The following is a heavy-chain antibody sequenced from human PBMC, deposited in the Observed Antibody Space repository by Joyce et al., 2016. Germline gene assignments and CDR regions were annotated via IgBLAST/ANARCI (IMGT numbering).Heavy chain of an antibody. V-gene: IGHV3-48*04. CDR1: GFTCSSYS. CDR3: AREAGYYDSSGYPYAFDI. CDR2: ISSSGSTI. D-gene: IGHD3-22*01. Sequence: EVQLVASGGGLVQPGGSLRLSCAASGFTCSSYSMNWVRQTPGKGLEWVSYISSSGSTIYYADSVKGRFNSTRDNAKNSLYLQMNSLRAEDTAVYYCAREAGYYDSSGYPYAFDIWGQGTMVTVSS. J-gene: IGHJ3*02.